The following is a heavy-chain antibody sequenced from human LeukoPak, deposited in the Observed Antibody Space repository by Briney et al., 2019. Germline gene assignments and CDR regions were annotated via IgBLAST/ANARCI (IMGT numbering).Heavy chain of an antibody. V-gene: IGHV1-8*01. CDR3: ARGGYSSSWYGKYYYYYGMDV. J-gene: IGHJ6*02. Sequence: ASVKVSCKASGYTFTSYDINGVRQATGQGLEWMGWMNPNSGNTGYAQEFQGRVTMTRNTSISTAYMELSSLRSEDTAVYYCARGGYSSSWYGKYYYYYGMDVWGQGTTVTVSS. D-gene: IGHD6-13*01. CDR2: MNPNSGNT. CDR1: GYTFTSYD.